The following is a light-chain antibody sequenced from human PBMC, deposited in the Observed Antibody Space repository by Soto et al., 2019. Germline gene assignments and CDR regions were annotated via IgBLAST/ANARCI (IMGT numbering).Light chain of an antibody. CDR3: QQYDNLPLT. CDR2: DAS. V-gene: IGKV1-33*01. J-gene: IGKJ5*01. CDR1: QYISNY. Sequence: DIQMTQSPSSLSASVGDRVTITCQASQYISNYLNWYQQKPGKAPKLLIYDASNFETGVPSRFRGRGTGTIFTFTISSLQPEDIATYYCQQYDNLPLTFGQGTRLEIK.